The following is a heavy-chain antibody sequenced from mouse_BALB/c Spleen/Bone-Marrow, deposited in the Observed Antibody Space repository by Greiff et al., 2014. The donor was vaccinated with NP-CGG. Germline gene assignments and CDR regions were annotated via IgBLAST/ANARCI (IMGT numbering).Heavy chain of an antibody. D-gene: IGHD2-4*01. CDR2: INPSSGYT. V-gene: IGHV1-4*02. J-gene: IGHJ4*01. CDR1: GYTFTYYT. Sequence: QVQLKQSAAELARPGASVKMSCKTSGYTFTYYTMHWVKQRPGQGLEWIGYINPSSGYTDYNQKFKDKTTLTTDKSSSTAYLQLSSLTSEDSAVYYCVRENYDCDGDAMDYWGQGTSVTVSS. CDR3: VRENYDCDGDAMDY.